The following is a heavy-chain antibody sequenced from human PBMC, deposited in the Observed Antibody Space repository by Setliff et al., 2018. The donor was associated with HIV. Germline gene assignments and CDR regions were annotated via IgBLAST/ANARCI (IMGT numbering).Heavy chain of an antibody. CDR3: ARGLGSTRFDP. CDR1: GYVFTDYD. D-gene: IGHD2-2*01. Sequence: ASVKVSCKASGYVFTDYDIFWVRQAPGRGPEWIGWISGNNANTNYAQKLQGRVTMTTDTSTSTAYMELRSLRSDDTAVYYCARGLGSTRFDPWGQGTLVTVSS. V-gene: IGHV1-18*01. CDR2: ISGNNANT. J-gene: IGHJ5*02.